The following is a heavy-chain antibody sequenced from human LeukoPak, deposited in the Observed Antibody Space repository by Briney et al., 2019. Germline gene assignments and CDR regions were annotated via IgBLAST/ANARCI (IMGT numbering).Heavy chain of an antibody. CDR2: ISYDGSNK. D-gene: IGHD2-15*01. Sequence: PGGSLRLSCAASGFTFSSYAMHWVRQAPGKGLEWVAVISYDGSNKYYADSVKGRFTISRDNSKNTLYLQMNSLRAEDTAVYYCARGVVVVAATLSRFDPWGQGTLVTVSS. J-gene: IGHJ5*02. V-gene: IGHV3-30*04. CDR1: GFTFSSYA. CDR3: ARGVVVVAATLSRFDP.